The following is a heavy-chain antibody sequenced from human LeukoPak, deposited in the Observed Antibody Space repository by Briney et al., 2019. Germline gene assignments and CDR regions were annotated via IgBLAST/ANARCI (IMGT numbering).Heavy chain of an antibody. J-gene: IGHJ4*02. Sequence: GASVKVSCKASGYTFAAHHIHWVRQAPGQGLEWMGWILPEGRDTKYSQKFQDRMTLTTDTSTNTAYMELNRLIPDDTAVYYCSGRYGPGPVWGQGTLISASP. D-gene: IGHD3-10*01. V-gene: IGHV1-2*02. CDR3: SGRYGPGPV. CDR2: ILPEGRDT. CDR1: GYTFAAHH.